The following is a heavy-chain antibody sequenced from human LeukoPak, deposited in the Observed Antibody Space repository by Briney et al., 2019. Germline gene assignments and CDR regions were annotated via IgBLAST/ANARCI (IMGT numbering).Heavy chain of an antibody. CDR3: ARRGDSSSPFDP. J-gene: IGHJ5*02. V-gene: IGHV4-59*12. CDR2: INYVGST. D-gene: IGHD6-13*01. Sequence: SETLSLTCTVSGGSISTYYWSWIRQPPGKGLEWIGYINYVGSTNYNPSLKSRVTISVDTSKNQFSLKLSSVTAADTAVYYCARRGDSSSPFDPWGQGTLVTVSS. CDR1: GGSISTYY.